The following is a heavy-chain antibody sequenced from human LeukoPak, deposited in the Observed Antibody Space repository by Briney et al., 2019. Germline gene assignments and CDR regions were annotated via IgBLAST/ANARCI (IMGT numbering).Heavy chain of an antibody. CDR1: GYTLTGFY. CDR3: SREDY. CDR2: IHPDSGGT. J-gene: IGHJ4*02. V-gene: IGHV1-2*02. Sequence: ASVKVSCKASGYTLTGFYLHWVRQAPGQGLEWMGWIHPDSGGTNYAQTFQGRVTMTRDTSISTAYMELSRLRSDDSAVCYCSREDYWGQGTLVTVSS.